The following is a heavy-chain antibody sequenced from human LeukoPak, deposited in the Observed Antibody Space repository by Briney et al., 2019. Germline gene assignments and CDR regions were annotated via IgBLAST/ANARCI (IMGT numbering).Heavy chain of an antibody. CDR3: ASSGYYPSYFDY. D-gene: IGHD3-22*01. V-gene: IGHV4-31*03. CDR2: IYYSGST. CDR1: GGSISSGGYY. J-gene: IGHJ4*02. Sequence: ASETLSLTCTVSGGSISSGGYYWSWIRQHPGKGLEWIGYIYYSGSTYYNPSLKSRVTISVDTSKNQFSLKLSSVTAADTAVYYCASSGYYPSYFDYWGQGTLVTVSS.